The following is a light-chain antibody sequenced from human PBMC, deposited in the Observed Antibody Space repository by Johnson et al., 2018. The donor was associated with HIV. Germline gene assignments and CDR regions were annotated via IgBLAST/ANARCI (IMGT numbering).Light chain of an antibody. Sequence: QSVLTQPPSVSAAPGQKVTISCSGSSSNIGNNYVSWYQQLPGTAPKLLIYDNNKRPSGIPDLFSGSKSGTSATLGITGLQTGDEADYYCAAWDDSLNGHYVFGTGTKVTVL. CDR3: AAWDDSLNGHYV. V-gene: IGLV1-51*01. CDR1: SSNIGNNY. CDR2: DNN. J-gene: IGLJ1*01.